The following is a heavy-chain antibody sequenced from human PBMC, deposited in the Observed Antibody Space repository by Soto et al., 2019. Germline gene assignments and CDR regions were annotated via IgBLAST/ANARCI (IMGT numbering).Heavy chain of an antibody. V-gene: IGHV4-4*02. CDR2: IYHSGST. CDR3: ARSTGPGTTTGTDAFDI. CDR1: GGSISSSNW. D-gene: IGHD3-10*01. J-gene: IGHJ3*02. Sequence: SETLSLTCAVSGGSISSSNWWSWVRQPPGKGLEWIGEIYHSGSTNYNPSLKSRVTISVDKSKNQFSLKLSSVTAADTAVYYCARSTGPGTTTGTDAFDIWGQGTMVTVSS.